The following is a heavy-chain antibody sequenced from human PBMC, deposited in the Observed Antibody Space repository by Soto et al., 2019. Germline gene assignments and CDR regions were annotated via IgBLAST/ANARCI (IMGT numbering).Heavy chain of an antibody. CDR2: IYWDDGK. J-gene: IGHJ4*02. CDR1: GFSLTTTGVG. CDR3: VHRPYNGGSRPFDF. Sequence: SGPTLVNPTQTLTLACTFSGFSLTTTGVGVAWIRQPPGKALEWLALIYWDDGKRHSPSPSLKNRLTITKDTSKNQVVLTMANMDPMDTATYYCVHRPYNGGSRPFDFWGQGTLVTVSS. D-gene: IGHD3-10*01. V-gene: IGHV2-5*02.